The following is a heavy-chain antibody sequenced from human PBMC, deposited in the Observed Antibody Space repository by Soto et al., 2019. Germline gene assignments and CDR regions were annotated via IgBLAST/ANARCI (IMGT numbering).Heavy chain of an antibody. J-gene: IGHJ6*02. Sequence: GSLRLSCAASGFTFNSYGMHWVRQGPGNGLEWVAFISYDSTKTYYADSVKGRFTISRDNSNSALYVQMNSLTGEDTAVYYCARTRSAWSDFHYYSLDVWGQGTTVTVSS. CDR2: ISYDSTKT. V-gene: IGHV3-30*03. D-gene: IGHD1-26*01. CDR3: ARTRSAWSDFHYYSLDV. CDR1: GFTFNSYG.